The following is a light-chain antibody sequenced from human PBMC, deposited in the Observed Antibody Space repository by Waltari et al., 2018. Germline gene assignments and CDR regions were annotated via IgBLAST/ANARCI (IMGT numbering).Light chain of an antibody. V-gene: IGLV1-44*01. CDR2: GNN. Sequence: QSVLTQPTSVSGTPGQPVSFSGSAVSLNIAVTTLTWYQQLPGMAPKLLINGNNQRPSGVPDRFSGSKSGTSASLAISGLQSEDEADYYCAAWDDSLYGRVFGGGTKLTVL. J-gene: IGLJ2*01. CDR3: AAWDDSLYGRV. CDR1: SLNIAVTT.